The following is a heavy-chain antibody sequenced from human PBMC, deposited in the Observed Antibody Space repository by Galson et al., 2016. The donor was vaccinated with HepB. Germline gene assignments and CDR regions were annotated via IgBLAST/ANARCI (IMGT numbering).Heavy chain of an antibody. CDR3: AKAGYHGADAYYYYFDY. J-gene: IGHJ4*02. CDR1: GFTFSSYG. V-gene: IGHV3-30*18. Sequence: SPRLSCAASGFTFSSYGMHWVRQAPGKGLEWVAVTAYDGSNKYYADSVKGRFTISRDNSKNTLYLQMNSLRPEDTAVYFCAKAGYHGADAYYYYFDYWGQGTLVTVSS. D-gene: IGHD3-16*01. CDR2: TAYDGSNK.